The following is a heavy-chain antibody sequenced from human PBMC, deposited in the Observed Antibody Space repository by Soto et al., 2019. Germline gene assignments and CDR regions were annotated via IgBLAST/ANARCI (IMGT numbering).Heavy chain of an antibody. D-gene: IGHD6-13*01. J-gene: IGHJ2*01. CDR2: ITSSSSYT. Sequence: QVQLVESGGGLVKPGGSLRLSCAASGFTFSDHYMTWIRQVPGKGLEWVSYITSSSSYTTYADSVKGRFTISRDNDENSLYLQRQSLRDEDVAVYYCARPASWYSSSWSAFNFDLWGRGTLVTVSS. CDR3: ARPASWYSSSWSAFNFDL. V-gene: IGHV3-11*05. CDR1: GFTFSDHY.